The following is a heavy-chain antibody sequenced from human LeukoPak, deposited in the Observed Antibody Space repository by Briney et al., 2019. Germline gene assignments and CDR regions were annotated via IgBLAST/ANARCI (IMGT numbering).Heavy chain of an antibody. V-gene: IGHV3-23*01. J-gene: IGHJ4*02. CDR3: ARERLSGPNDY. CDR2: ISGDGAST. CDR1: GFTFAIHA. D-gene: IGHD1-26*01. Sequence: GGSLRLSCAASGFTFAIHAMTWVRQAPGKGLEWVSGISGDGASTYYADSVKGRFAISRDNSKNTLYLQMYSLRAEDTAVYYCARERLSGPNDYWGQGTLVTVSS.